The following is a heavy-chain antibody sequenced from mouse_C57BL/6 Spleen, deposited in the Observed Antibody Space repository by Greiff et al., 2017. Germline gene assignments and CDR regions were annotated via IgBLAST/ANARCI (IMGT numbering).Heavy chain of an antibody. CDR3: ARGGDYYGSST. J-gene: IGHJ2*01. CDR1: GYTFTDYY. Sequence: EVQLQQSGPELVKPGASVKISCKASGYTFTDYYMNWVKQSHGKSLEWIGDINPNNGGTSYNQKFKGKATLTVDKSSSTAYMELRSLTSEDSAVYYCARGGDYYGSSTWGQGTTITVSS. D-gene: IGHD1-1*01. V-gene: IGHV1-26*01. CDR2: INPNNGGT.